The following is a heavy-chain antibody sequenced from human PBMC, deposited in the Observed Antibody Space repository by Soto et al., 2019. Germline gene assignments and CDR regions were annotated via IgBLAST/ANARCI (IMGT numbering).Heavy chain of an antibody. D-gene: IGHD3-9*01. CDR2: IYYSGST. CDR3: ARAVDAYYDILTGYETALHFDY. CDR1: GGSFSSSSYY. V-gene: IGHV4-39*01. J-gene: IGHJ4*02. Sequence: SETLSLTCTVSGGSFSSSSYYWGWIRQPPGKGLEWIGSIYYSGSTYYNPSLKSRVTISVDTSKNQFSLKLSSVTAADTAVYYCARAVDAYYDILTGYETALHFDYWGQGTLVTVSS.